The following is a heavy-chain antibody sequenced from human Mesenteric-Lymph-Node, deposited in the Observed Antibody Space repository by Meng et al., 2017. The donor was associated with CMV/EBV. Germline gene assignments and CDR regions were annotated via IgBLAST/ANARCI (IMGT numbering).Heavy chain of an antibody. CDR3: AKDHDLVTGKDYYYAMDV. J-gene: IGHJ6*02. CDR1: GFTVSSNE. V-gene: IGHV3-38-3*01. D-gene: IGHD2-21*02. CDR2: ISGGST. Sequence: GESLKISCAASGFTVSSNEMSWVRQAPGKGLEWVSSISGGSTYYADSRKGRFTISRDNSKNTLYLQMNSLRVEDTAIYYCAKDHDLVTGKDYYYAMDVWGQGTTVTVSS.